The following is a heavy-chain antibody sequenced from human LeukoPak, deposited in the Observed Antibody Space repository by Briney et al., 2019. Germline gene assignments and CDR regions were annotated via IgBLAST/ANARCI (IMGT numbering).Heavy chain of an antibody. Sequence: GESLKISCKGSGYSFTSYWISWVRQMPGKGLEWMGRIDPSDSYTNYSPSFQGQVTISADKSISTAYLQWNSLKASDTAMYYCASAFCSRTTCYFDHWGQGTLVTVSS. CDR2: IDPSDSYT. V-gene: IGHV5-10-1*04. J-gene: IGHJ4*02. D-gene: IGHD2-2*01. CDR3: ASAFCSRTTCYFDH. CDR1: GYSFTSYW.